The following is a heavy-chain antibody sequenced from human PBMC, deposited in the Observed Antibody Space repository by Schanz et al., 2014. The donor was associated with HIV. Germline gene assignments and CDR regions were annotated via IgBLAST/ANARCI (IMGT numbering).Heavy chain of an antibody. CDR1: GFSFSNSA. J-gene: IGHJ4*01. Sequence: EVQLLESGGGLVLSGGPLRLSCAASGFSFSNSAMTWVRQAPGKGPEWVSAISGSGGSKYYADSVKGRFTISRDNSKNSLYLQLNSLRAEDTAVYYCARDLGLITRIATVLLDYWGHGTLVTVSS. V-gene: IGHV3-23*01. CDR2: ISGSGGSK. D-gene: IGHD2-21*01. CDR3: ARDLGLITRIATVLLDY.